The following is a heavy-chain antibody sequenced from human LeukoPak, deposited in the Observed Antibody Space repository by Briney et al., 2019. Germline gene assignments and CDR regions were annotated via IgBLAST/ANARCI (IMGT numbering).Heavy chain of an antibody. V-gene: IGHV1-2*02. D-gene: IGHD6-13*01. Sequence: GASVKVSCKASGYTFTGYYMHWVRQAPGQGLEWMGWNNPNSGGTNYAQKFQGRVTMTRDTSISTAYMELSRLRSDDTAVYYCARDRGPVDSSSWYIDYWGPGTLVTVSS. CDR3: ARDRGPVDSSSWYIDY. CDR1: GYTFTGYY. CDR2: NNPNSGGT. J-gene: IGHJ4*02.